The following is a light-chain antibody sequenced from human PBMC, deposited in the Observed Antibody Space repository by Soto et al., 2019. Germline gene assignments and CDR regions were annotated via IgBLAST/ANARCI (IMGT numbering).Light chain of an antibody. V-gene: IGLV2-14*01. Sequence: QSVLTQPASVSGSPGQSITISCTGTSSDVGLYDYVSWYQQHPGKAPQLMIYAVSNRPSGVSNRFSASKSGNTASLFISGLQAEDEADYYCSSYTSDSSYVFGSWTKLTVL. CDR3: SSYTSDSSYV. J-gene: IGLJ1*01. CDR2: AVS. CDR1: SSDVGLYDY.